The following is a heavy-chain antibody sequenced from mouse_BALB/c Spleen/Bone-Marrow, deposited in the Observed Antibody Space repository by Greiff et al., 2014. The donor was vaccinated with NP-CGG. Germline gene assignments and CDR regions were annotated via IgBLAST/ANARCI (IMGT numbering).Heavy chain of an antibody. V-gene: IGHV2-6-4*01. CDR3: ARFITTGTMDY. CDR2: IWGGGNT. D-gene: IGHD1-1*01. J-gene: IGHJ4*01. Sequence: VQLQQSGPVLVAPSQSLSITCTVSGFSLSRYSIHWVRQPPGEGLECLGVIWGGGNTDYNSALKSRLSISKDNSKSQVFLKMNSLQTDDTAMYYCARFITTGTMDYWGQGTSVTVSS. CDR1: GFSLSRYS.